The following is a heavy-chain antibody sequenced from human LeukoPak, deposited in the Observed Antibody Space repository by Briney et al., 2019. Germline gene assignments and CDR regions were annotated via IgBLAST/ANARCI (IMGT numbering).Heavy chain of an antibody. D-gene: IGHD3-10*01. Sequence: SVKVSCKASGYTFTSYGISWVRQAPGQGLEWMGGIIPIFGTANYAQKFQGRVTITADESTSTAYMELSSLRSEDTAVYYCARDIGSGSYDYYYYYYMDVWGKGTTVTVSS. CDR3: ARDIGSGSYDYYYYYYMDV. J-gene: IGHJ6*03. V-gene: IGHV1-69*13. CDR1: GYTFTSYG. CDR2: IIPIFGTA.